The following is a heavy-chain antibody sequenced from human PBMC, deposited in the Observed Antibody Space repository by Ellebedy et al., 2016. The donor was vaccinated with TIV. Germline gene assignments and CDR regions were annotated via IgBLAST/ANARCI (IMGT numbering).Heavy chain of an antibody. Sequence: PGGSLRLSCAASGFTFSSYAMSWVRQAPGKGLEWVASIKQDGNERPYVDSVKGRFTISRDNAKHSLYLQISSLGAEDTAVYYCARDQGWAVAGTTRFDCWGQGTLVTVSS. V-gene: IGHV3-7*01. CDR1: GFTFSSYA. CDR2: IKQDGNER. J-gene: IGHJ4*02. D-gene: IGHD6-19*01. CDR3: ARDQGWAVAGTTRFDC.